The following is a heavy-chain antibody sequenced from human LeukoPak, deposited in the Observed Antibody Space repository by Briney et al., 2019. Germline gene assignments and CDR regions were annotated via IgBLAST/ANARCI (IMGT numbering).Heavy chain of an antibody. V-gene: IGHV3-23*01. CDR2: ISGSGGNT. Sequence: GGSLRLSSAASGFTFSSYAMGWVRQAPGKGPHWISAISGSGGNTYYAASVKGRFTFSRDNSKNTLFLQMNSLRAEDTAVYYCAKGPKIPAPTYYFDYWGQGTLVTVSS. CDR1: GFTFSSYA. J-gene: IGHJ4*02. CDR3: AKGPKIPAPTYYFDY. D-gene: IGHD2-2*01.